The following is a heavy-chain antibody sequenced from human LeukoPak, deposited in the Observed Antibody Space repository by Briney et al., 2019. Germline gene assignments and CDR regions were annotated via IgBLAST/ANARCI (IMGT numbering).Heavy chain of an antibody. J-gene: IGHJ5*02. CDR2: ISAYNGNT. CDR3: ARVLSNWFDP. CDR1: GYTFTSYA. V-gene: IGHV1-18*01. Sequence: GASVKVSCRASGYTFTSYAISWVRQAPGQGLEWMGWISAYNGNTNYAQKLQGRVTITTDTSTSTAYMELRSLRSDDTAVYYCARVLSNWFDPWGQGTLVTVSS.